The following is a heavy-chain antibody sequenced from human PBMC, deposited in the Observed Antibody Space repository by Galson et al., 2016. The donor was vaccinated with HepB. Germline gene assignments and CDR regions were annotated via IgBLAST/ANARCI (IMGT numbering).Heavy chain of an antibody. J-gene: IGHJ4*02. CDR1: GFTFRSHG. Sequence: SLRLSCAASGFTFRSHGMHWVRQAPGKGLEWVAVIWFDGSNQYYSDSVRGRFTISRDNSNNMLYLQMDSLSVEDTAVYYCARLRNISVPFDLWDQGTLVSVSS. D-gene: IGHD2/OR15-2a*01. V-gene: IGHV3-33*01. CDR2: IWFDGSNQ. CDR3: ARLRNISVPFDL.